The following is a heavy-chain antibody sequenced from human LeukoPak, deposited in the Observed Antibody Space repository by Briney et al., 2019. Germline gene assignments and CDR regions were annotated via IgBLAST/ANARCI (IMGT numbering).Heavy chain of an antibody. J-gene: IGHJ6*04. D-gene: IGHD3-3*01. CDR3: AREMGGLRFLEWLKTPSDV. V-gene: IGHV3-48*01. Sequence: GGSLRLSCAASGFTFSSYSMNWVRQAPGKGLEWVSYISSSSSTIYYADSVKGRFTISRDNAKNSLYLQTNSLRAEDTAVYYCAREMGGLRFLEWLKTPSDVWGKGTTVTVSS. CDR2: ISSSSSTI. CDR1: GFTFSSYS.